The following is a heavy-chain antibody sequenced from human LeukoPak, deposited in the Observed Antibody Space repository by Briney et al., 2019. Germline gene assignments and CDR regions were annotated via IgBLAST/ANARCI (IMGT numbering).Heavy chain of an antibody. CDR2: IYPGDSDT. D-gene: IGHD3-16*01. Sequence: GESLKISCKGSGYSFTSYWIGWVRQMPGKGLEWMGIIYPGDSDTRYSPSFQGQVTISADKSISTAYLQWSSLKASDTAMYYCASMGPGQRDGGARDYYYYGMDVWGQGTTVTVSS. CDR1: GYSFTSYW. J-gene: IGHJ6*02. V-gene: IGHV5-51*01. CDR3: ASMGPGQRDGGARDYYYYGMDV.